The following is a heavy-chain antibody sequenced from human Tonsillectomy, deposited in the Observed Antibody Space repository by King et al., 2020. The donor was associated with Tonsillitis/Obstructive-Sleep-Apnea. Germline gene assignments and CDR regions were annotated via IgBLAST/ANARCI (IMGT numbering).Heavy chain of an antibody. Sequence: VQLVESGAEVKKPGASVKVSCKASGYTFTSYGISWVRQAPGQGLEGMGWISAYNGNTNYAQKLQGRVTMTTDTSTSTAYMELRSLRSDDTAVYYCARDIVVVPAAICAFDIWGQGTMVTVSS. D-gene: IGHD2-2*01. CDR3: ARDIVVVPAAICAFDI. J-gene: IGHJ3*02. CDR2: ISAYNGNT. CDR1: GYTFTSYG. V-gene: IGHV1-18*01.